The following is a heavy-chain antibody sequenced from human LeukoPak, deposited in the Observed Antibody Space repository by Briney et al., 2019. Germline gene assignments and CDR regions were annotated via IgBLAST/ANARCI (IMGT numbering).Heavy chain of an antibody. Sequence: SGGSLRLSCAASGFTFSSYSMNWVRQAPGKGLEWVSAINGNSKHIYYVDSVKGRFTISRDNTKNSLYLQMNSLTAEDMAVYYCARGFCGGDCYGDWGQGTLVTVSS. J-gene: IGHJ1*01. CDR1: GFTFSSYS. CDR3: ARGFCGGDCYGD. V-gene: IGHV3-21*01. CDR2: INGNSKHI. D-gene: IGHD2-21*02.